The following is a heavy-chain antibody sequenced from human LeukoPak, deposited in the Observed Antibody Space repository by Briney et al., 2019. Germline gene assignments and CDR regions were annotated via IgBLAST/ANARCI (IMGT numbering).Heavy chain of an antibody. J-gene: IGHJ4*02. CDR1: GGPFSGYY. CDR2: INHSGST. D-gene: IGHD2-21*02. Sequence: SETLSLTCAVYGGPFSGYYWSWIRQPPGKGLEWIGEINHSGSTNYNPSLKSRVTISVDTSKNQFSLKLSSVTAADTAVYYCARRDDFFDYWGQGTLVTVSS. V-gene: IGHV4-34*01. CDR3: ARRDDFFDY.